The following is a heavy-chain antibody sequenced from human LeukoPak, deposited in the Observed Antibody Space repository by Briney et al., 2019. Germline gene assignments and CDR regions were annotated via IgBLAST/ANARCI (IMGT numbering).Heavy chain of an antibody. CDR3: AGGDYHGSESYANY. CDR1: GGSFSGQY. Sequence: PSETLSLSCAVYGGSFSGQYWGWIRQPPGKGLEWIGEINHSGSISYNASLKSRITISLDTYKNQFSLNLRSVTAADTAVYYCAGGDYHGSESYANYWGQGTLVTVSS. V-gene: IGHV4-34*01. CDR2: INHSGSI. D-gene: IGHD3-10*01. J-gene: IGHJ4*02.